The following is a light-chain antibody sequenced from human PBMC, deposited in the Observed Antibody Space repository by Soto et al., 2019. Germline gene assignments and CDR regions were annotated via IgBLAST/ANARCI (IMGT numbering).Light chain of an antibody. Sequence: QSVLTQPRSVSGSPGQSVTISCTGTSSDVASYNYVSWYQQHPGKAPKLIIYDVRKRPSGVPDRFFGSKSASTASLTISGLQAEDEAEYYCCSYAGSCTYVYGTGTKVTVL. CDR3: CSYAGSCTYV. J-gene: IGLJ1*01. CDR1: SSDVASYNY. V-gene: IGLV2-11*01. CDR2: DVR.